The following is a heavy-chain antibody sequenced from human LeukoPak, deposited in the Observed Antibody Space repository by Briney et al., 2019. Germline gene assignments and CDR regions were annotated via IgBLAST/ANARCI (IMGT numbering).Heavy chain of an antibody. D-gene: IGHD3-3*02. Sequence: GGSLRLSCAASGFTFSSYGMSWVRQAPGKGLEWVSSITSSSSYIYSPDSLKGRFTISRDNAKNSLYLQMNYLRAEDTAVYYCAGGATPGRYHLDYWGQGTLVTVSS. V-gene: IGHV3-21*01. CDR1: GFTFSSYG. CDR3: AGGATPGRYHLDY. CDR2: ITSSSSYI. J-gene: IGHJ4*02.